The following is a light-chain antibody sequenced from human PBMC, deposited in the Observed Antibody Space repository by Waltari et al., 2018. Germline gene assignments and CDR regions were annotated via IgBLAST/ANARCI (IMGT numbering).Light chain of an antibody. CDR2: MAS. Sequence: DIQMTQSPSTLSASVADRVTISCRASQSVGTWLAWYQQKPGKAPKLLIYMASSLESGVPSRFSGSGSGKEFTLTISGLQPDDFATYSCQQYSSFSTFGQGTKV. J-gene: IGKJ2*01. V-gene: IGKV1-5*03. CDR1: QSVGTW. CDR3: QQYSSFST.